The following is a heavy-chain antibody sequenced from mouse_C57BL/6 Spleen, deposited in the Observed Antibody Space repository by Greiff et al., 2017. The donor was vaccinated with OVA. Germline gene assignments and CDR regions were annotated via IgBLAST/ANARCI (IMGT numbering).Heavy chain of an antibody. D-gene: IGHD2-1*01. J-gene: IGHJ1*03. CDR1: GYAFSSSW. CDR3: ARSYGNYGYFDV. CDR2: IYPGDGDT. Sequence: VHLVESGPELVKPGASVKISCKASGYAFSSSWMNWVKQRPGKGLEWIGRIYPGDGDTNYNGKFKGKATLTADKSSSTAYMQLSSLTSEDSAVYFCARSYGNYGYFDVWGTGTTVTVSS. V-gene: IGHV1-82*01.